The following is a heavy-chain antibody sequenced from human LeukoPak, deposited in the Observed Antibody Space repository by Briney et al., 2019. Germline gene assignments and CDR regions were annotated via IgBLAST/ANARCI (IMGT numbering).Heavy chain of an antibody. CDR1: GFTVSSNY. V-gene: IGHV3-66*01. Sequence: GGSLRLSCAASGFTVSSNYMSWVRQAPGKGLEWVSVIYSGGSTYYADSVKGRFTISRDNSKNTLYLQMNSLRDEDTAVYYCARDRLGPYYDSSGNTMDVWGQGTTVTVSS. CDR3: ARDRLGPYYDSSGNTMDV. CDR2: IYSGGST. D-gene: IGHD3-22*01. J-gene: IGHJ6*02.